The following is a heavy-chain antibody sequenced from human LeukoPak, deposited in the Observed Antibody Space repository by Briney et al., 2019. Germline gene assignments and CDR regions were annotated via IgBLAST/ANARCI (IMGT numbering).Heavy chain of an antibody. CDR1: GYTFTSYG. J-gene: IGHJ4*02. Sequence: ASVKVSCKASGYTFTSYGISWVRQAPGQGLEWMGWISAYNGNTNYAQKLQGRVTMTTDTSTGTAYMELRSLRSDDTAVYYCARDPYCSSTSCPIDYWGQGTLVTVSS. CDR3: ARDPYCSSTSCPIDY. V-gene: IGHV1-18*01. CDR2: ISAYNGNT. D-gene: IGHD2-2*01.